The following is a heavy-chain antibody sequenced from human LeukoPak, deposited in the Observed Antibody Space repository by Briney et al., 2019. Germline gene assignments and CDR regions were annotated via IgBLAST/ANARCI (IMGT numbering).Heavy chain of an antibody. CDR3: ARESYDSNPDY. CDR2: ISAYNGNT. CDR1: GYTSTGYH. V-gene: IGHV1-18*04. J-gene: IGHJ4*02. D-gene: IGHD4-11*01. Sequence: ASVKVSCKASGYTSTGYHMHWVRQAPGQGLEWMGWISAYNGNTNYAQKLQGRVTMTTDTSTSTAYMELRSLRSDDTAVYYCARESYDSNPDYWGQGTLVPVSS.